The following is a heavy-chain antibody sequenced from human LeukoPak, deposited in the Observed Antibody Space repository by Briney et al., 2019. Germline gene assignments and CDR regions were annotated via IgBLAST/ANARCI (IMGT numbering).Heavy chain of an antibody. V-gene: IGHV4-39*07. CDR1: GGSISSSSCY. CDR2: IYYSGST. J-gene: IGHJ4*02. Sequence: PSETLSLTCTVSGGSISSSSCYWGWIRQPPGKGLEWIGSIYYSGSTYYNPSLKSRVTISVDTSKNQFSPKLSSVTAADTAVYYCARVGYGDFFDYWGQGTLVTVSS. D-gene: IGHD4-17*01. CDR3: ARVGYGDFFDY.